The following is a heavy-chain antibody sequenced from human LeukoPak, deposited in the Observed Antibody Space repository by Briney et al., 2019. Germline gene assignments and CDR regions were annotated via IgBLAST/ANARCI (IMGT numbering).Heavy chain of an antibody. V-gene: IGHV1-2*02. Sequence: GAPVKVSCKASGYTFTDYYIHWVRQAPGQGLERMGWINPNSGGTNYAQKFQGRVTMTRDTSIATTYMDLSSLISDDTAVYYCARGHDNTGYNYFDYWGQGTLVTVSS. D-gene: IGHD3-9*01. CDR2: INPNSGGT. CDR1: GYTFTDYY. CDR3: ARGHDNTGYNYFDY. J-gene: IGHJ4*02.